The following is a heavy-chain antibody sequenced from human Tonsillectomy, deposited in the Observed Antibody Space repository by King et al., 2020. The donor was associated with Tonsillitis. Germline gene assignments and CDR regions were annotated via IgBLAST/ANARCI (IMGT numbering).Heavy chain of an antibody. J-gene: IGHJ4*02. CDR1: GFIFSTYW. Sequence: VQLVESGGGLVQPGGSLRLSCAASGFIFSTYWMHWVRQAPGKGLVWVSRINSDGSNTTYADSVKGRFTISRDNAKNTLYLQMNSLRAEDTAVYYCARGGYSSGWPQNWGQGTLVTVSS. V-gene: IGHV3-74*01. CDR2: INSDGSNT. D-gene: IGHD6-19*01. CDR3: ARGGYSSGWPQN.